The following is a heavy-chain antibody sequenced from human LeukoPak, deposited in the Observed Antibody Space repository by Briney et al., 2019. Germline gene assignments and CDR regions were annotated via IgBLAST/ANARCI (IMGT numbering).Heavy chain of an antibody. D-gene: IGHD1-26*01. CDR2: ISGRGSNT. V-gene: IGHV3-23*01. Sequence: GGSLRLSCAASGFTFSSYAMDWVRQAPGKGLEWVSGISGRGSNTYYADSVKGQFTISRDNSKNTLYLQMNSLRAEDTAVYYCAKRAMWDLYWYFDLWGRGTLVTVSS. CDR1: GFTFSSYA. J-gene: IGHJ2*01. CDR3: AKRAMWDLYWYFDL.